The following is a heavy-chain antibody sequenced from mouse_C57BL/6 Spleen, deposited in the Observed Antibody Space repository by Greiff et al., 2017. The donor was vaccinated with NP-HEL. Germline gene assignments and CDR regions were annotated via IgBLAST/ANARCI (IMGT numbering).Heavy chain of an antibody. CDR1: GYAFSSYW. Sequence: QVQLQQSGAELVKPGASVKISCKASGYAFSSYWMNWVKQRPGKGLEWIGQIYPGDGDTNYNGKFKGKATLTADKSSSTAYMQLSSLTSEDSAVYFCARRHGSSPDWYFDVWGTGTTVTVSS. V-gene: IGHV1-80*01. CDR2: IYPGDGDT. J-gene: IGHJ1*03. D-gene: IGHD1-1*01. CDR3: ARRHGSSPDWYFDV.